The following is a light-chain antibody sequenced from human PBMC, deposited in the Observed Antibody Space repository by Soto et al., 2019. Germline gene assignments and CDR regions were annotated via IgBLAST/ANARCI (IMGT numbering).Light chain of an antibody. CDR2: GAS. CDR1: QSVTSTY. V-gene: IGKV3-20*01. CDR3: QQYTGPPTT. J-gene: IGKJ5*01. Sequence: ESVLTQSPDTLSLSPGERATLSCRASQSVTSTYLAWYQQKPGQAPRLLIYGASSRATGIPDRFSGSGSGTDFTLTITRLEPEDSAVYFCQQYTGPPTTFGQGTRLEIK.